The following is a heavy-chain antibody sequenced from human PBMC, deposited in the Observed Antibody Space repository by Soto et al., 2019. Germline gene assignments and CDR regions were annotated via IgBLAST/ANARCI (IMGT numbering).Heavy chain of an antibody. Sequence: GESLKISCKASGYSFTSYWIGWVRQMPGKGLEWMGIIYPSDSDTRYSPSFQGQVTISVDKSIFTAYLQWSSLKASDTAIYYCARQAYHYDTYSFGYWGQGTLVTVS. J-gene: IGHJ4*02. CDR1: GYSFTSYW. CDR2: IYPSDSDT. V-gene: IGHV5-51*01. CDR3: ARQAYHYDTYSFGY. D-gene: IGHD3-22*01.